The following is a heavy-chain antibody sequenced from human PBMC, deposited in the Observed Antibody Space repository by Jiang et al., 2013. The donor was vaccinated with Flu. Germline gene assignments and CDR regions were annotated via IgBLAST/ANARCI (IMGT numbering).Heavy chain of an antibody. CDR3: ARARGTFGTTGYFDS. Sequence: QSGAEVKKPGASVKVSCKASGYTFTRYYVNWVRQTPGEGLEWMGHFDPADGETIYAQKFHGRVTLTEDTSTDTAYLELSGLTFDDTAVYYCARARGTFGTTGYFDSWGQGTLVTVSS. CDR2: FDPADGET. V-gene: IGHV1-24*01. J-gene: IGHJ5*01. D-gene: IGHD1/OR15-1a*01. CDR1: GYTFTRYY.